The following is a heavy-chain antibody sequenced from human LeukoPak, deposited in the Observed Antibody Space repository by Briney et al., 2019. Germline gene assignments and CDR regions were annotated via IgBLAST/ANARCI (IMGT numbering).Heavy chain of an antibody. CDR1: GYTFTGYY. D-gene: IGHD3-10*01. Sequence: ASVKVSCKASGYTFTGYYMHWVRQAPGQGLEWMGWINPNSGGTNYAQKFQGRVTMTRDTSISTAYMELSRLRSDDTAVYYCARGFITMVRGVILPFDYWGQGTLVTVSS. J-gene: IGHJ4*02. CDR3: ARGFITMVRGVILPFDY. V-gene: IGHV1-2*02. CDR2: INPNSGGT.